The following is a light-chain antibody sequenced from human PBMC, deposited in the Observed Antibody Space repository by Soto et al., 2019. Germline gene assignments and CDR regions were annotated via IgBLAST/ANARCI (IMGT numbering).Light chain of an antibody. CDR1: TGAVTPNNL. J-gene: IGLJ3*02. V-gene: IGLV7-43*01. Sequence: QAVVTQEPSLTVSPGGTVTVTCASSTGAVTPNNLASWFQQKPRQAPRALISNTSDKLSWTPARFSGSVLGDKAALTLSGVQPEDEADYYCLLYSRGTWVFGGGTKLTVL. CDR3: LLYSRGTWV. CDR2: NTS.